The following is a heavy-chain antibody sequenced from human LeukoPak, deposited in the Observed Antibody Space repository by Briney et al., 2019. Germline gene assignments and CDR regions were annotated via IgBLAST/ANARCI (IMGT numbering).Heavy chain of an antibody. J-gene: IGHJ4*02. Sequence: SETLSLTCAVYGGSFSGYYWSWIRQPPGKGLEWIGEINHSGSTNYNPSLESRVTISVDTSKNQFSLKLSSVTAADTAVYYCARHDGGGYWGQGTLVTVSS. V-gene: IGHV4-34*01. CDR1: GGSFSGYY. CDR2: INHSGST. CDR3: ARHDGGGY.